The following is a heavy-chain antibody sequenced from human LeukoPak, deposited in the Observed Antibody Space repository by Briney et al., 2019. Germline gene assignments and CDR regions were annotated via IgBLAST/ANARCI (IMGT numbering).Heavy chain of an antibody. J-gene: IGHJ4*02. D-gene: IGHD3-3*01. Sequence: SGGSLRLSCAASGFTFSSYGMHWVRQAPGKGLEWVAVIWYDGSNKYYADSVKGRFTISRDNSKNTLYLQMNGLRAEDTAVYYCAKGLSYYDFWSGSPQFDYWGQGTLVTVSS. CDR2: IWYDGSNK. CDR1: GFTFSSYG. V-gene: IGHV3-33*06. CDR3: AKGLSYYDFWSGSPQFDY.